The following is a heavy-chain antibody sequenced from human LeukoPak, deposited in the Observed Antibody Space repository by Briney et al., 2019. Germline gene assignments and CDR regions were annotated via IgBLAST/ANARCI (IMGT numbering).Heavy chain of an antibody. J-gene: IGHJ3*02. CDR1: GYTFTGYY. CDR3: ARGPLWFGDDAFDI. CDR2: INPNSGGT. D-gene: IGHD3-10*01. V-gene: IGHV1-2*04. Sequence: ASVKVSCKASGYTFTGYYMHWVRQAPGQGLEWMGWINPNSGGTNYAQKFQSWVTMTRDTSISTAYMELSRLRSDDTAVYYCARGPLWFGDDAFDIWGQGTMVTVSS.